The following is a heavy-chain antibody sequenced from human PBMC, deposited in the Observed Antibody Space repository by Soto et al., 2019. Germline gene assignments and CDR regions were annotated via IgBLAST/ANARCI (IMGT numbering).Heavy chain of an antibody. V-gene: IGHV1-2*02. CDR1: GYTFSDYY. CDR2: INPHSGGT. Sequence: QVQLVQSGAEVKKPGASVKVSCKASGYTFSDYYMHWVRQAPGQGLEWMGWINPHSGGTNLAQKFQGRVAMTRDTSISIAYMELSRLRSDDTAVYYCARDYTRAATDGDGYWGQGTLVTVSS. CDR3: ARDYTRAATDGDGY. D-gene: IGHD2-15*01. J-gene: IGHJ4*02.